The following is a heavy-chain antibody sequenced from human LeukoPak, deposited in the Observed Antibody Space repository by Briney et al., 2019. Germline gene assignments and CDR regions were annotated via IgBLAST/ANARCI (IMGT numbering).Heavy chain of an antibody. V-gene: IGHV4-59*01. CDR2: INYSGST. J-gene: IGHJ3*02. CDR1: GGSITNSY. CDR3: ARDPLSTNDFDI. Sequence: SETLSFTCTVSGGSITNSYWNWIRQSPGKGLEWIGYINYSGSTNYNPSLKSRVTISVDTSKNQFSLKLSSVTAADTAVYFCARDPLSTNDFDIWGQGTMVTVSS. D-gene: IGHD1-1*01.